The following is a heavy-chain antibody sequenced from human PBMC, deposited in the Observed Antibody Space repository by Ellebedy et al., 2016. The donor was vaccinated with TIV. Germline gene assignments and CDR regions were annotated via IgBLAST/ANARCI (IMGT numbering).Heavy chain of an antibody. Sequence: AASVKVSCKASGGTFSSYAISWVRQAPGQGLEWMGRIIPILGIANYAQKFQGRVTITADKSTSTAYMERSSLTSEDTAVYYCAASAFLPVTPPPPNDWGQGTLVTVSS. J-gene: IGHJ4*02. CDR1: GGTFSSYA. CDR3: AASAFLPVTPPPPND. D-gene: IGHD4-11*01. CDR2: IIPILGIA. V-gene: IGHV1-69*04.